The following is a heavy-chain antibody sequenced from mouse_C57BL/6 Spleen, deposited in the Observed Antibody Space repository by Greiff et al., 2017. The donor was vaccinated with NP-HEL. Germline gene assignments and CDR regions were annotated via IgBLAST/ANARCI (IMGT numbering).Heavy chain of an antibody. Sequence: QVQLQQPGAELVRPGASVKLSCTASGYTITSYWMHWVKQRTIQGLEWIGNIDPSDSETQYTPKFKDKATLTVDKSSNTAYLQLSSLTSEDSAVYYCAREGLGRTFAYWGQGTLVTVSA. CDR3: AREGLGRTFAY. V-gene: IGHV1-52*01. CDR2: IDPSDSET. CDR1: GYTITSYW. J-gene: IGHJ3*01. D-gene: IGHD4-1*01.